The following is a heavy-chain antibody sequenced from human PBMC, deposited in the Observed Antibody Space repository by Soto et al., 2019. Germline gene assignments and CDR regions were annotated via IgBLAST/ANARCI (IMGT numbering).Heavy chain of an antibody. D-gene: IGHD3-22*01. Sequence: SSETLSLTCAVSGGSISSSNWWSWVRQPPGKGLEWIGEIYHSGSTNYNPSLKSRVTISVDKSKNQFSLKLSSVTAADTAVYYCARVRYYDSSGYLYYYYGMDVWGQGTTVTVSS. J-gene: IGHJ6*02. V-gene: IGHV4-4*02. CDR1: GGSISSSNW. CDR3: ARVRYYDSSGYLYYYYGMDV. CDR2: IYHSGST.